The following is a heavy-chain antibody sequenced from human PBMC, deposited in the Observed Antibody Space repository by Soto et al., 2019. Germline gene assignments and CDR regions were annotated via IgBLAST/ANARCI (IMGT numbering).Heavy chain of an antibody. D-gene: IGHD3-22*01. CDR3: ARAPHLYDSSGYYSLDFDY. CDR1: GFTFSSYS. CDR2: ISSSSSYI. J-gene: IGHJ4*02. Sequence: GGSLRLSCAASGFTFSSYSMNWVRQAPGKGLEWVSSISSSSSYIYYADSVKGRFTISRDNAKNSLYLQMNSLRAEDTAVYYCARAPHLYDSSGYYSLDFDYWGQGTLVTVSS. V-gene: IGHV3-21*01.